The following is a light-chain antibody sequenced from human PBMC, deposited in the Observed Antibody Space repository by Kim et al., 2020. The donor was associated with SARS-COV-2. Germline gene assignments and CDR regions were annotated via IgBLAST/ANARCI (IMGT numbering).Light chain of an antibody. Sequence: QSALTQPPSASGSPGQSVTISCTGTSSDVGGYNSVSWYQQHPGKAPKLMIYEVSKRPSGVPDRFSGSKSGNTASLSVSGLQTEDEGDYYCSSFAGSNNLVFGGGTQLTVL. J-gene: IGLJ3*02. CDR2: EVS. CDR1: SSDVGGYNS. V-gene: IGLV2-8*01. CDR3: SSFAGSNNLV.